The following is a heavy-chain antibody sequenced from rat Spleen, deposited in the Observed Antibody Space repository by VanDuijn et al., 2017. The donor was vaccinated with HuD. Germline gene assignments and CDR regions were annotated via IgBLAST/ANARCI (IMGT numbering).Heavy chain of an antibody. CDR3: ARHAGGDYFDY. CDR2: ISSGGNT. Sequence: QVQLKESGPGLVQPSQTLSLTCTVSGFSLSSNGVSWVRQPPGKGLEWIATISSGGNTYYNSVLKSRLSFSRDTSKSQVFLKMNSLQPEDTGTYYCARHAGGDYFDYWGQGVMVTVSS. J-gene: IGHJ2*01. CDR1: GFSLSSNG. V-gene: IGHV2S8*01. D-gene: IGHD1-11*01.